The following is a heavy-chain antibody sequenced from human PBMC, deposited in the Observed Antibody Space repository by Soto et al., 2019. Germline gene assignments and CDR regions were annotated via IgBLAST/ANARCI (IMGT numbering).Heavy chain of an antibody. CDR3: ARAARCKSEYECFAWLGL. CDR1: GGSISSLY. V-gene: IGHV4-4*07. D-gene: IGHD5-12*01. J-gene: IGHJ1*01. Sequence: QVLLQESGPGLVKPSETLSLTCTVSGGSISSLYWAWIRQPAGQGLEWIGRIFPRGDSNYNPSLTSRVSMPLDTPTNQFALTVTSVTAAGTAVYYCARAARCKSEYECFAWLGLWGQGILVTVSS. CDR2: IFPRGDS.